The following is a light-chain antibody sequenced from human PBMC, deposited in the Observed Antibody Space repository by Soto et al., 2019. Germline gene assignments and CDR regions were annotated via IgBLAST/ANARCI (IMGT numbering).Light chain of an antibody. CDR1: SSDVGGYNY. Sequence: QSARTQPRSVSGSPGHSVTNSCTGTSSDVGGYNYVSWYQQHPGKAPKVMIYDVSERPSGVPDRFSGSKSGNTASLTISGLQAEDEADYYCCSYAGSPRYVLGTGTKVTVL. CDR2: DVS. CDR3: CSYAGSPRYV. J-gene: IGLJ1*01. V-gene: IGLV2-11*01.